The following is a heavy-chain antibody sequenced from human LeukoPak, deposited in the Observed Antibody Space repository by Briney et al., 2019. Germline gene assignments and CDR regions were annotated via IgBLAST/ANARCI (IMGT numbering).Heavy chain of an antibody. J-gene: IGHJ6*02. CDR2: INPNSGGT. D-gene: IGHD3-10*01. V-gene: IGHV1-2*02. CDR1: GYTFTGYY. Sequence: ASVKVSCKASGYTFTGYYIHWVRQAPGQGLEWMGWINPNSGGTNYAQKFQGRVTMTRDTSISTAYMELSRLRSDDTAVYYCARGQGIIAIYYGMDVWGQGTTVTVSS. CDR3: ARGQGIIAIYYGMDV.